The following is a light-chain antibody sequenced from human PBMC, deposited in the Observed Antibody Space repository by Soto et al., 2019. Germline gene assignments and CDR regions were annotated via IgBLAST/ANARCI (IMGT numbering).Light chain of an antibody. CDR3: QQYGRSLYT. J-gene: IGKJ2*01. CDR1: QSVSSSY. CDR2: GAS. V-gene: IGKV3-20*01. Sequence: EIVLTQSPGTLSLSPGERATLSCRASQSVSSSYLAWYQQKPGQAPRLLIYGASSRATGIPDRFSGSGSGTHFPLPISRLAPEGFAVYYCQQYGRSLYTFGQGTKLEIK.